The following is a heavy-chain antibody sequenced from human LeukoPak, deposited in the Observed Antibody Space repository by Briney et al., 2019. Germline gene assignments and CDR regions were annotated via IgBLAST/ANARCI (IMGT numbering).Heavy chain of an antibody. CDR1: GGSLNSSDYY. V-gene: IGHV4-39*01. CDR3: ARHPGFGEADS. D-gene: IGHD3-10*01. CDR2: IFHSGST. J-gene: IGHJ5*01. Sequence: SETLSLTCTISGGSLNSSDYYWGWIRQPPGVGLEWIGNIFHSGSTYYNPSLKSRVTISIDTSKNHFALTLSSVTAADTAVYYCARHPGFGEADSWGQGTLVTVSS.